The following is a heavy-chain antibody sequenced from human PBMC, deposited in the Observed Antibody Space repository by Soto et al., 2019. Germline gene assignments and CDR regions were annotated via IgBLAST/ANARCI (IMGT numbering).Heavy chain of an antibody. V-gene: IGHV1-2*04. Sequence: ASVKVSCKASGYTFTVCYMHWVRQAPGQGLEWMGWINPNSGGTNYAQKFQGWVTMTRDTSISTAYMELSRLRSDDTAVYYCARATPAVVATKVGWFDPWGQGTLVTVSS. CDR1: GYTFTVCY. CDR3: ARATPAVVATKVGWFDP. D-gene: IGHD5-12*01. CDR2: INPNSGGT. J-gene: IGHJ5*02.